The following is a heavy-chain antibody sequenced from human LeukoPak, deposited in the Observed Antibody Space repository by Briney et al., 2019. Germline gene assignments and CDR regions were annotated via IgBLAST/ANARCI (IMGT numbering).Heavy chain of an antibody. J-gene: IGHJ5*02. CDR1: EIFCSAAT. CDR3: ISRPECSGFSGYLS. V-gene: IGHV3-73*01. CDR2: IRSNANNYAA. D-gene: IGHD2-15*01. Sequence: FMSLCCAASEIFCSAATMHWVREASGKVQEWVGSIRSNANNYAAAYVASVNSRFTISRGDSENTAQLHMDSQKTAETAVDFCISRPECSGFSGYLSWGQGTLVTVSS.